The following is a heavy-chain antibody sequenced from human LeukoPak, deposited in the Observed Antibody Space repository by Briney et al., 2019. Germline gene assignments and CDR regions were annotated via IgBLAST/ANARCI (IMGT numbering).Heavy chain of an antibody. J-gene: IGHJ6*03. V-gene: IGHV3-7*01. D-gene: IGHD6-13*01. CDR1: GFTFSRYW. CDR2: IKQDGSAK. Sequence: GGSLRLSCAASGFTFSRYWMSWVRQAPGKGLEWVANIKQDGSAKYYVDSVKGRFTISRDNAKNSLFLQMNSLRAEDTAVYYCARNLDSGWYSVSYYMDVWGKGTTVTVSS. CDR3: ARNLDSGWYSVSYYMDV.